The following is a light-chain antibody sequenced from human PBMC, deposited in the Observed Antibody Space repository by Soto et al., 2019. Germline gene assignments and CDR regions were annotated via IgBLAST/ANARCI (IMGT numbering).Light chain of an antibody. CDR2: DVS. CDR1: SSDVGAYNS. Sequence: QSVLTQPASVSGSPGQSIAISCTGTSSDVGAYNSVSWYQQYPGKAPKLMIHDVSNRPSGVSDRFSGSKSGNTASLTISGLQAEDEADYYCSSYTSSSSYVFVSGTKATVL. J-gene: IGLJ1*01. CDR3: SSYTSSSSYV. V-gene: IGLV2-14*01.